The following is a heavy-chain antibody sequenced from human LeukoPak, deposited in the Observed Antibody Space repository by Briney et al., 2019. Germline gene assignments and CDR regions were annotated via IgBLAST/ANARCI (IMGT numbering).Heavy chain of an antibody. J-gene: IGHJ4*02. Sequence: SETLSLTCAVYGGSFSGYYWSWIRQPPGEGLEWIGEINHSGSTNYNPSLKSRVTISVDTSKNQFSLKLSSVTAADTAVYYCARVPGGAVANTHFDYWGQGTLVTVSS. CDR1: GGSFSGYY. D-gene: IGHD6-19*01. CDR2: INHSGST. CDR3: ARVPGGAVANTHFDY. V-gene: IGHV4-34*01.